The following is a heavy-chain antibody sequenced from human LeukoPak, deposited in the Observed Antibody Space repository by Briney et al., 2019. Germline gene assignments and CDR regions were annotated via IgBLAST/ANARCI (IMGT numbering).Heavy chain of an antibody. CDR2: ISGSGSTT. CDR1: GFIFSDYY. CDR3: AKYRGWLQLRPEFDY. V-gene: IGHV3-23*01. Sequence: GGSLRLSCTASGFIFSDYYMSWIRQAPGKGLEWLSYISGSGSTTYYADSVKVRFTISRDNSKNTLYLQMNSLRAEDTAVYYCAKYRGWLQLRPEFDYWGQGTLVTVSS. D-gene: IGHD5-12*01. J-gene: IGHJ4*02.